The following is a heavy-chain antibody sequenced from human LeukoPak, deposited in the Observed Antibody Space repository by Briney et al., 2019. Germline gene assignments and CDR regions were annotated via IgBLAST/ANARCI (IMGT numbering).Heavy chain of an antibody. D-gene: IGHD4-17*01. V-gene: IGHV1-69*13. CDR2: IIPIFGTA. CDR1: GGTFSSYA. Sequence: SVKVSCKASGGTFSSYAISWVRQAPGQGLEWMGWIIPIFGTANYAQKFQGRVTITADESTSTAYMELSSLRSEDTALYYCARGNPTNYGDYLYYFDYWGQGTLVTVSS. CDR3: ARGNPTNYGDYLYYFDY. J-gene: IGHJ4*02.